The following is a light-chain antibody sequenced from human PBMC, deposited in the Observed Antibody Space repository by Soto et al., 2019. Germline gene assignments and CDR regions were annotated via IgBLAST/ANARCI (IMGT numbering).Light chain of an antibody. Sequence: DIHMTQSPSSLSASVGDSVTITFRASPIIRSYLNWYQQTPWKAPNLLIYAASILQSGVPSRLSGSGSVTDFTRTISSLQHADFETYYCHPSYSTPQAFGQGTQVESK. J-gene: IGKJ1*01. CDR3: HPSYSTPQA. V-gene: IGKV1-39*01. CDR1: PIIRSY. CDR2: AAS.